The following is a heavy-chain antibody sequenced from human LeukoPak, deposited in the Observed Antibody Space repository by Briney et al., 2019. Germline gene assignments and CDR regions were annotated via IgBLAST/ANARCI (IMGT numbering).Heavy chain of an antibody. CDR2: VYSSGTT. J-gene: IGHJ4*02. V-gene: IGHV4-59*01. CDR3: ARDLSMDY. Sequence: PSETLSLTCTVSGGSISNYYWSWIRQPPGKGLEWIGYVYSSGTTNYNPSLKSRVTISVDGSKNQFSLKLSSVTAADTAVYYCARDLSMDYWGQGTLVTVSS. CDR1: GGSISNYY.